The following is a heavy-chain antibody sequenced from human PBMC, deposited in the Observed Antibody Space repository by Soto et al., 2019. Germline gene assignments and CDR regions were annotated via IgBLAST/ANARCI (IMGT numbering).Heavy chain of an antibody. CDR1: GESISSSSYY. D-gene: IGHD3-10*01. J-gene: IGHJ4*02. V-gene: IGHV4-39*01. CDR3: ASFRRSPPPDY. Sequence: PSETLSLTCIVSGESISSSSYYWGWIRQPPGKGLEWIGSIYYSGRTYYNPSFKSRVTISIDTSKNQFSLKLSSVTATDTAVYYCASFRRSPPPDYWGQGTLVTVSS. CDR2: IYYSGRT.